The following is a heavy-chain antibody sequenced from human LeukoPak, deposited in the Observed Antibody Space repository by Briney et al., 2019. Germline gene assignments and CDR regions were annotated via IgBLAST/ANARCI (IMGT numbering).Heavy chain of an antibody. V-gene: IGHV3-43*02. CDR1: GFTFDDYA. CDR2: ISGDGGST. Sequence: GGSLRLSCAASGFTFDDYAMHWVRHAPGKGLEWVSLISGDGGSTYYADSVKGRFTISRDNSKNSLYLQMNSLRTEDTALYYCAKVNGRDPRLLRYYFDYWGQGTLVTVSS. J-gene: IGHJ4*02. CDR3: AKVNGRDPRLLRYYFDY. D-gene: IGHD2-15*01.